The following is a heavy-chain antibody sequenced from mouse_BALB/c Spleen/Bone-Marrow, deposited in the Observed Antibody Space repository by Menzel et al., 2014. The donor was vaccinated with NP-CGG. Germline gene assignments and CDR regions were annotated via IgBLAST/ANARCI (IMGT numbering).Heavy chain of an antibody. V-gene: IGHV1-26*01. J-gene: IGHJ2*01. CDR1: GYSFTGYY. D-gene: IGHD1-1*01. CDR2: INPYNGAT. Sequence: EVQLQQSGPELVKPGASVKISCKASGYSFTGYYMHWVKQSHVKSLEWIGRINPYNGATSYNQNFKDKASLTVDKSSSTAYMELHSLTSEDSVVYYCARYDYYGSSFFDYWGQGTTLTVSS. CDR3: ARYDYYGSSFFDY.